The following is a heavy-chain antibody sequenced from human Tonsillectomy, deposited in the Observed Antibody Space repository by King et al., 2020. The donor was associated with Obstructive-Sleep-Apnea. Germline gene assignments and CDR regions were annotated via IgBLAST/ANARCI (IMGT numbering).Heavy chain of an antibody. CDR3: AREPEEIWCGERGTCDY. CDR1: GYTFNTYS. V-gene: IGHV7-4-1*02. D-gene: IGHD3-10*01. Sequence: QLVQSGSELKKPGASVKISCKASGYTFNTYSMNWVRQAPGQGLEWMGWINTNTGNPTYAQGLTGRFVFSLDTSVSTAYLQISSLQAEDTAVYYCAREPEEIWCGERGTCDYWGQGTLVTVSS. J-gene: IGHJ4*02. CDR2: INTNTGNP.